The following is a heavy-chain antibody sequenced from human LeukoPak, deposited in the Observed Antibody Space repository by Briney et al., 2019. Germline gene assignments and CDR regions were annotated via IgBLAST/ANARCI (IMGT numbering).Heavy chain of an antibody. J-gene: IGHJ6*02. D-gene: IGHD3-10*01. V-gene: IGHV1-18*01. CDR3: ARELWFGELPDYYYGMDV. CDR1: GYTFTSYG. Sequence: ASVTVSCKASGYTFTSYGISWVRQAPGQGLEWMGWISAYNGNTNYAQKLQGRVTMTTDTSTSTAYMELRSLRSDDTAVYYCARELWFGELPDYYYGMDVWGQGTTVTVSS. CDR2: ISAYNGNT.